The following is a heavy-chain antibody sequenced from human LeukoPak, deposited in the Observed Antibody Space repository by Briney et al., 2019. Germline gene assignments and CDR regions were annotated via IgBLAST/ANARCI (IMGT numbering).Heavy chain of an antibody. D-gene: IGHD3-16*02. CDR1: GFTFSSYA. Sequence: GGSLRLSCAASGFTFSSYAMSWVRQAPGKGLEWVSAISGSGGSTYYADSVKGRFTISRDNPKNPLYLQINTLRAEDTALYSCWKGRDYVWGSYRYAPPPLNWGQGTLVTVSS. J-gene: IGHJ4*02. CDR2: ISGSGGST. CDR3: WKGRDYVWGSYRYAPPPLN. V-gene: IGHV3-23*01.